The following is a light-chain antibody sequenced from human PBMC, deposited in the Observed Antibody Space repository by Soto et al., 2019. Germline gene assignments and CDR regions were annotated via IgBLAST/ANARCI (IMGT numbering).Light chain of an antibody. Sequence: IQMTQSPSSLSASVRDRVTITCRASQGITNYLNWYQLKPGKAPELLIYAASSLQSGVPSRFSGSVSGTDFTLTISSLQPEDFATYYCLQDYNFPRTFGQGTKVDIK. V-gene: IGKV1-6*01. J-gene: IGKJ1*01. CDR3: LQDYNFPRT. CDR2: AAS. CDR1: QGITNY.